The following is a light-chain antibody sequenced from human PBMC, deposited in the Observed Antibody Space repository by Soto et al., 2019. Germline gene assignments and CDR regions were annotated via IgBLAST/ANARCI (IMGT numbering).Light chain of an antibody. V-gene: IGKV3-20*01. J-gene: IGKJ1*01. Sequence: ENVLTQSPVTLSLSPGERATLSCRASQSVSRTYLAWYQQKPVQAPRLLIYATSSRATGIPDRFSGSGSGTDFTLTISRLEPEDFAVYYCQQYGRSGTFGQGTKVDI. CDR3: QQYGRSGT. CDR2: ATS. CDR1: QSVSRTY.